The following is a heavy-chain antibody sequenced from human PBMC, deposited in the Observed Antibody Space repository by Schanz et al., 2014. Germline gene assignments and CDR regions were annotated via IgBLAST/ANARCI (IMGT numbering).Heavy chain of an antibody. J-gene: IGHJ4*02. CDR3: ARGYGDSPTDF. CDR2: IIPVLAIA. Sequence: QVQLVQSGAEVKKPGSSVKVSCTASGGTFSSYTISWIRQAPGQGLEWMGRIIPVLAIADYAQKFQDKVTITADTSTTTAYMELSSLRSEDTAVYYCARGYGDSPTDFWGQGTLVTVSS. CDR1: GGTFSSYT. D-gene: IGHD4-17*01. V-gene: IGHV1-69*02.